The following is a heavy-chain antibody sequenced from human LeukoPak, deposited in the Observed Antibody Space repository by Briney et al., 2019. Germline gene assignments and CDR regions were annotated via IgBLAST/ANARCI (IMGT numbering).Heavy chain of an antibody. CDR1: GYSISSGYY. CDR2: IYHSGST. V-gene: IGHV4-38-2*01. J-gene: IGHJ3*02. CDR3: ASHVLLWFGEPEGAFDI. D-gene: IGHD3-10*01. Sequence: PSETLSLTCAVSGYSISSGYYWGWIRQPPGKGLEWIGSIYHSGSTYYNPSLKSRVTISVDTSKNQFSLKLSSVTAADTAVYYCASHVLLWFGEPEGAFDIWGQGTMVTVSS.